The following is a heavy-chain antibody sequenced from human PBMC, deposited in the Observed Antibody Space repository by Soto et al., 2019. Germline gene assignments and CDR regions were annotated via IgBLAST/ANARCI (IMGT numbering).Heavy chain of an antibody. CDR2: INSDGSRT. Sequence: EVQLVESGGGLVQPGGSLRLSCAASQFTFSRYWMHWVRQAPGKGLMWVSRINSDGSRTTYADSVKGRFTISRDNAKNTMFLQMNSLRAEDSAVYYCVRVAIGSYDWFDPWGQGNLVTVSS. J-gene: IGHJ5*02. CDR1: QFTFSRYW. CDR3: VRVAIGSYDWFDP. V-gene: IGHV3-74*03. D-gene: IGHD1-26*01.